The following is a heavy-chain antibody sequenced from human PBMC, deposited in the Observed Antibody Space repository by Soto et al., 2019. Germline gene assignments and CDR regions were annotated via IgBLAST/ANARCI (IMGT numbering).Heavy chain of an antibody. Sequence: QVQLVESGGGVVQPGRSLRLSCAASGFTFSSYGMHWVRQAPGKGLEWVAVIWYDGSNKYYADSVKGRFTISRDNSKNPLYLQMNSLRAEDTAVYYCARARYSGSCPFDYWGQGTLVTVSS. CDR3: ARARYSGSCPFDY. CDR2: IWYDGSNK. J-gene: IGHJ4*02. D-gene: IGHD1-26*01. V-gene: IGHV3-33*01. CDR1: GFTFSSYG.